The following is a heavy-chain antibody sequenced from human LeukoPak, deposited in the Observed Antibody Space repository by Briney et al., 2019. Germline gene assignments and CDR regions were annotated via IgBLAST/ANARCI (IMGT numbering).Heavy chain of an antibody. V-gene: IGHV3-7*03. CDR1: GFIFSSYW. D-gene: IGHD3-16*01. J-gene: IGHJ6*02. CDR2: INHNGNVN. Sequence: GGSLRLSCAASGFIFSSYWMNWARQAPGKGLEWEASINHNGNVNYYVDSVKGRFTISRDNAKNSLYLQMSNLRAEDTAVYFCARGGGLDVWGQGATVTVSS. CDR3: ARGGGLDV.